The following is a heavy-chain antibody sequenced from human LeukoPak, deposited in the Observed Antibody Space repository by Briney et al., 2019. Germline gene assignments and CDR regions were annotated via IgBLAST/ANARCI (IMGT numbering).Heavy chain of an antibody. D-gene: IGHD3-22*01. Sequence: ASVKVSCKASGYSFTRYYVHWVRKAPGQGLEGMGWINPSSGGTNYAQNLQGRVTMTRDTSISTAYMELRSLRSEDAAVYYFARTNYYESSGYFLGFWGQGKLVTVSS. J-gene: IGHJ4*02. CDR1: GYSFTRYY. V-gene: IGHV1-2*02. CDR3: ARTNYYESSGYFLGF. CDR2: INPSSGGT.